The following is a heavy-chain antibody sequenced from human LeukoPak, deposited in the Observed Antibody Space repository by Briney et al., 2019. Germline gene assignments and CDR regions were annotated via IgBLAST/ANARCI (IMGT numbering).Heavy chain of an antibody. CDR1: GYTFSSYD. D-gene: IGHD2-2*01. CDR3: AKEEDCSSTSCYVGQFDY. J-gene: IGHJ4*02. CDR2: ISAYNGNT. V-gene: IGHV1-18*01. Sequence: ASVKVSCKASGYTFSSYDINWVRQAPGQGLEWMGWISAYNGNTNYAQKLQGRVTMTTDTSTSTAYMELRSLRSDDTAVYYCAKEEDCSSTSCYVGQFDYWGQGTLVTVSS.